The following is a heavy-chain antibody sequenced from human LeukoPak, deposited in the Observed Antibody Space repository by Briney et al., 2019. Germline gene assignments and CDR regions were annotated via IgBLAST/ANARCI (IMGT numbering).Heavy chain of an antibody. Sequence: GASVKVTRKASGYTFTGYYMHRVRQAPGQGLEWMEWINPNSGGTNYAQKFQGRVTMTRDTSISIPYMELSRLRSDATALYECARAGYFDYGDYYYMDVWGKGTTVTISS. CDR1: GYTFTGYY. V-gene: IGHV1-2*02. J-gene: IGHJ6*03. CDR3: ARAGYFDYGDYYYMDV. CDR2: INPNSGGT. D-gene: IGHD3-9*01.